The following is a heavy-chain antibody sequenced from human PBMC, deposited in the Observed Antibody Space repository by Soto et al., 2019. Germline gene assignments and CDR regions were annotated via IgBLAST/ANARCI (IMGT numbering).Heavy chain of an antibody. CDR1: GYSFTSYW. CDR2: IYPGDSDT. Sequence: GESLKISCKGSGYSFTSYWIGWVRQMPGKGLEWMGIIYPGDSDTRYSPSFQGQVTISADKSISTAYLQWSSLKASDTAMYYCASRGTLNYYDRSGPRAGDAFDIWGQGTMVTVSS. V-gene: IGHV5-51*01. J-gene: IGHJ3*02. D-gene: IGHD3-22*01. CDR3: ASRGTLNYYDRSGPRAGDAFDI.